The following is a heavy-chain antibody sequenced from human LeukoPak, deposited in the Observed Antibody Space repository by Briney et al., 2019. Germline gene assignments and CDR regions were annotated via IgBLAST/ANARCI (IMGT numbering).Heavy chain of an antibody. CDR1: GGSFSGYY. Sequence: SETLSLTCAVYGGSFSGYYWSWIRQPPGKGLELIGEINHSGSTNYNPSLKSRVTISVDTSKNQFSLMLSTVTAAETAVYYCARTARDYYDSSGQNWFDPWGEGTLVTVSS. D-gene: IGHD3-22*01. V-gene: IGHV4-34*01. J-gene: IGHJ5*02. CDR2: INHSGST. CDR3: ARTARDYYDSSGQNWFDP.